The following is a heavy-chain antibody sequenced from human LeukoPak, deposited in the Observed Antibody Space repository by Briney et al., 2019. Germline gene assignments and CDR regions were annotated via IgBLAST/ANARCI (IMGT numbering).Heavy chain of an antibody. Sequence: SETLSLTCAVYGGAFSGYSWSWIRQPPGKGLEWIGEIDPNGTTNYNPSLKSRVTVPVDTCKNQFSLNLNSVTAADTAVYYCAAEDRWHNWFNPWGQGTLVTVSS. CDR1: GGAFSGYS. V-gene: IGHV4-34*01. CDR3: AAEDRWHNWFNP. D-gene: IGHD5-24*01. CDR2: IDPNGTT. J-gene: IGHJ5*02.